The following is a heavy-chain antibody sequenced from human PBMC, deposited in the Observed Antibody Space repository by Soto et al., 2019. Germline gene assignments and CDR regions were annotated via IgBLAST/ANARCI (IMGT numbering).Heavy chain of an antibody. CDR2: ISGSGGTT. D-gene: IGHD1-1*01. J-gene: IGHJ4*01. CDR3: AKFFVETGSNNGLPCSFHY. CDR1: GFTFSNYA. Sequence: EVQLLESGGGMVQPGRSLRLSCAASGFTFSNYAMSWVRQAPGQGVDLVSAISGSGGTTYYAASVKGRITSSSDNATNTLFLQMNSPRAEAAAVYYCAKFFVETGSNNGLPCSFHYWGHGTQVPVAS. V-gene: IGHV3-23*01.